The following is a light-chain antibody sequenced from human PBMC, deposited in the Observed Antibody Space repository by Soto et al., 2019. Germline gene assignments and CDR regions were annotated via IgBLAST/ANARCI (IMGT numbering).Light chain of an antibody. J-gene: IGLJ2*01. CDR1: SSDVGGYNY. CDR2: EVS. CDR3: SSYTSRIPLVV. V-gene: IGLV2-14*01. Sequence: QSALTQPASLSGSPGQSITISCTGTSSDVGGYNYVSWYQQHPGKAPKLMIYEVSNRPSGVSNRFSGSKSGNTASLTISGLQSEDEADYYCSSYTSRIPLVVFGGGTQLTVL.